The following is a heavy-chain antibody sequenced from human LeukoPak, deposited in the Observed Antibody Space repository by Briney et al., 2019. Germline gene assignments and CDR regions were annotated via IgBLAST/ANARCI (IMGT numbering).Heavy chain of an antibody. D-gene: IGHD6-13*01. CDR3: ASSSRDAFDI. CDR1: GGSFSGYY. J-gene: IGHJ3*02. CDR2: INHSGST. Sequence: PSETLSLTCAVYGGSFSGYYWSWIRQPPGKGLEWIGEINHSGSTNYNPSLKSRVTISVDTSKNQFSLKLSSVTAADTAVYYCASSSRDAFDIWGQGTMVTVSS. V-gene: IGHV4-34*01.